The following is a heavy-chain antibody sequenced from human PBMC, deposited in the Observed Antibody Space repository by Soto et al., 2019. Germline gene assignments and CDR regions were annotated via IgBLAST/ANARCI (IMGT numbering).Heavy chain of an antibody. Sequence: EVQLVESGGGLVKPGGSLRLSCAASGFTFTYAWMNWVRQAPGKGLEWVGRIKSKTYGGTTDYAAPVKGRFTISRDDSENPLYLQMNSLTSEDTAMYYCTTEIGRYCSGGTCSDSWGQGTLVTVSS. CDR1: GFTFTYAW. D-gene: IGHD2-15*01. CDR3: TTEIGRYCSGGTCSDS. CDR2: IKSKTYGGTT. V-gene: IGHV3-15*01. J-gene: IGHJ4*02.